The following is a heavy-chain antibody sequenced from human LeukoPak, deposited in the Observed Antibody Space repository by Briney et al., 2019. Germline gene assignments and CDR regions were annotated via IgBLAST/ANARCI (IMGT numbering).Heavy chain of an antibody. CDR3: ARATSGTYYYFDS. D-gene: IGHD3-10*01. CDR2: IYSSGNT. CDR1: GGSISSYH. Sequence: RSSETLSLTCTVSGGSISSYHWSWIRQPAGKGLEWIGRIYSSGNTNYSPSLKSRVTMSVDTSKNQFSLKLSSVTAADTALYYCARATSGTYYYFDSWGRGTLVSVSS. J-gene: IGHJ4*02. V-gene: IGHV4-4*07.